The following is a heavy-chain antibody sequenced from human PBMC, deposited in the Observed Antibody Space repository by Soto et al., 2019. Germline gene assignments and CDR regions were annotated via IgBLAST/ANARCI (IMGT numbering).Heavy chain of an antibody. V-gene: IGHV1-69*01. D-gene: IGHD5-18*01. CDR2: IIPISATT. J-gene: IGHJ6*02. CDR1: GGTFSSYA. Sequence: QVQLVQSGAEVKKPGSSVKVSCKISGGTFSSYAINWVRQAPGQGLEWMGGIIPISATTNYAQKFQGRATITADESTFTSYMELRSLISEDTALYYCARDPGYSYGHPPHRCMDVWGQGTTVTVSS. CDR3: ARDPGYSYGHPPHRCMDV.